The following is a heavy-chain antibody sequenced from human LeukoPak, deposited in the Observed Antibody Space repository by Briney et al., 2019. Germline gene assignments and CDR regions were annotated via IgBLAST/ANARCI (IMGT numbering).Heavy chain of an antibody. CDR2: ISYDGSNK. CDR1: GFXFSNYG. CDR3: AKEKGIYCSSIDCSPGMDV. Sequence: GGSLRLSCAASGFXFSNYGMHWVRQAPGKGLEWLAVISYDGSNKYYADSVKGRFTFSRDNSKNTLYLQMSSLRAEDTVVYYCAKEKGIYCSSIDCSPGMDVWGQGTTVTVSS. D-gene: IGHD2-2*01. J-gene: IGHJ6*02. V-gene: IGHV3-30*18.